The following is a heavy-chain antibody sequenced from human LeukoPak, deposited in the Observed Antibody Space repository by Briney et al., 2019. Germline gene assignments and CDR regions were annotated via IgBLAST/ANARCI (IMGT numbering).Heavy chain of an antibody. D-gene: IGHD5-18*01. CDR2: IYPGDSDT. Sequence: GESLKISCQASGYTFAKYWIGWVRQMPGKGLEWMGIIYPGDSDTRYGPSFQGQVTISVDKSINTAYLQWIRLKASDTAMYYCARQGSGYSPTYYYYMDVWGKGTTVTISS. CDR3: ARQGSGYSPTYYYYMDV. V-gene: IGHV5-51*01. CDR1: GYTFAKYW. J-gene: IGHJ6*03.